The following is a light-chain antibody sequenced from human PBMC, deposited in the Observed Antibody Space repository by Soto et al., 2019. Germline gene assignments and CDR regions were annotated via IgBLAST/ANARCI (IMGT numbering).Light chain of an antibody. V-gene: IGKV1-8*01. Sequence: AIRMTQSPSSLSASTGGRVTITCRASQGISCYLAWYQQKPGKAPKLLIYAASTLQSEVPSRFSGSGSGTDFTLTISCLQSEDFATYYCQQYYSYPGTFGPGTKVDIK. CDR1: QGISCY. CDR3: QQYYSYPGT. J-gene: IGKJ3*01. CDR2: AAS.